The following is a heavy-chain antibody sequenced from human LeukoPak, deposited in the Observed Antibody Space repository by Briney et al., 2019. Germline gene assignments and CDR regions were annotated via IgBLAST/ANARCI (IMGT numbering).Heavy chain of an antibody. D-gene: IGHD1-26*01. CDR1: GYSFTSYW. Sequence: GEPLKISCPGSGYSFTSYWIGWVRQMPGKGLEWMGIIYPGDSDTRYSPSFQGQVTISADKSISTAYLQWSSLRASDTAMYYCARRVAGSYHDAFDIWGQGTMVTVSS. V-gene: IGHV5-51*01. J-gene: IGHJ3*02. CDR2: IYPGDSDT. CDR3: ARRVAGSYHDAFDI.